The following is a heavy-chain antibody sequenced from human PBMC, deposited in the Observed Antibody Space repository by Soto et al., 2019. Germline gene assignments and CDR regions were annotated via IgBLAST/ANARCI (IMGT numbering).Heavy chain of an antibody. Sequence: ELQLEESGGGEVMPGGSLRLSCAASGFTFHNSWINWVRQPPGGGLEWVGRIRSQSDGGSGDYAAPVKGRFVVSRDDSKNMVYLQMNSLKIEDTAVYYCITYSRTTVPEVRYFWGHCTLVTVSS. V-gene: IGHV3-15*07. D-gene: IGHD4-17*01. CDR3: ITYSRTTVPEVRYF. CDR1: GFTFHNSW. J-gene: IGHJ1*01. CDR2: IRSQSDGGSG.